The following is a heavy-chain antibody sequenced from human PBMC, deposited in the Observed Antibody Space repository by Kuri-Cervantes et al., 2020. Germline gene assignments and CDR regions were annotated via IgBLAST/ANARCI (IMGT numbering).Heavy chain of an antibody. J-gene: IGHJ6*02. V-gene: IGHV3-23*01. CDR3: AKDTAMEDYYGMDV. Sequence: GESLKISCAASGFTLSSYAMSWVRQAPGKGLEWVSTLSGSGRNTYYADSVKGRFTISRDNSKNTLYLQMNSLRAEDTALYYCAKDTAMEDYYGMDVWGQGTTVTVSS. D-gene: IGHD5-18*01. CDR2: LSGSGRNT. CDR1: GFTLSSYA.